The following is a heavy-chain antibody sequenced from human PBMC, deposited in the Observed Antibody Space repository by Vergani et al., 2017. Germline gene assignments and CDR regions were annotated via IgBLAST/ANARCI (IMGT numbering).Heavy chain of an antibody. Sequence: QVQLVQSGAEVKKPGASVKVSCKASGYTFTSYGISWVRQAPGQGLEWMGWISAYNGNTKYSQKFQGRVTITRDTSASTAYMELSSLRSEDTAVYYCAXVHYDFLTYYYYYYMDVWGKGTTVTVSS. CDR3: AXVHYDFLTYYYYYYMDV. J-gene: IGHJ6*03. V-gene: IGHV1-18*01. D-gene: IGHD3-9*01. CDR1: GYTFTSYG. CDR2: ISAYNGNT.